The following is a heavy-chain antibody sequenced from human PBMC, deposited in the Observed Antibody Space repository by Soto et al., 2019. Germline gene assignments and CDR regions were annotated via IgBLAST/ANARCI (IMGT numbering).Heavy chain of an antibody. D-gene: IGHD6-19*01. J-gene: IGHJ6*02. CDR1: GYSFTSYW. Sequence: GESLKISCKGSGYSFTSYWIGWVRQMPGKGLEWMGIIYPGDSDTRYSPSFQGQVTISADKSISTAYLQWSSLKASDTAMYYFARPIAVAGRAPYYYYYGMDVWGQGTTVTVSS. CDR3: ARPIAVAGRAPYYYYYGMDV. V-gene: IGHV5-51*01. CDR2: IYPGDSDT.